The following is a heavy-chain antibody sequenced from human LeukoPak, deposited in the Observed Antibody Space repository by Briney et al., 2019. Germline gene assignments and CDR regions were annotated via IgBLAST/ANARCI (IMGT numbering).Heavy chain of an antibody. V-gene: IGHV4-59*01. Sequence: SETLSLTXTVSGGSISSYYWSWIRQPPGKGLEWIGYIYYSGSTNYNPSLKSRVTISVDTSKNQFSLKLSSVTAADTAVYYCARESGMTMVVTDAFDIWGQGTMVTVSP. CDR2: IYYSGST. J-gene: IGHJ3*02. CDR3: ARESGMTMVVTDAFDI. CDR1: GGSISSYY. D-gene: IGHD4-23*01.